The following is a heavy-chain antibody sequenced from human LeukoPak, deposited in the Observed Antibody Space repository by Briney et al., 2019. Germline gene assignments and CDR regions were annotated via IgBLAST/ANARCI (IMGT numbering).Heavy chain of an antibody. CDR2: ISGFGGST. Sequence: GGSLRLSCAASGFTFNNYAMNWVRQAPGKGLEWVSDISGFGGSTYYAPSVKGRLTISRDNFGNMLYLYLDSLRVEDTAIYYCARRSGSSWSSFDYWGQGALVTVSS. CDR1: GFTFNNYA. D-gene: IGHD6-13*01. J-gene: IGHJ4*02. CDR3: ARRSGSSWSSFDY. V-gene: IGHV3-23*01.